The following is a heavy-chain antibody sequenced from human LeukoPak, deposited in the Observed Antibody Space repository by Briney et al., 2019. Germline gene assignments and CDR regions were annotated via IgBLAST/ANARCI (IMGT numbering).Heavy chain of an antibody. D-gene: IGHD3-3*01. Sequence: GGSLRLSCAASGFTFSTYAIHWVRQAPGKGLEWVAVISYDGSNKYYADSVKGRFTISRDNSKNTVHLQMNSLRAEDAALYYCAREEWYYFDYWGQGTLVTVSS. CDR1: GFTFSTYA. CDR3: AREEWYYFDY. V-gene: IGHV3-30-3*01. J-gene: IGHJ4*02. CDR2: ISYDGSNK.